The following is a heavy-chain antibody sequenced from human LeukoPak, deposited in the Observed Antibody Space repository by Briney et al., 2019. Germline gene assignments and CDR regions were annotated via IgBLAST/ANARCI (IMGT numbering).Heavy chain of an antibody. CDR2: IYYTGKT. D-gene: IGHD3-10*01. J-gene: IGHJ4*02. CDR1: GGSISRSSYY. CDR3: ARFYGSGSEYYFDY. Sequence: SETPSLTCTVSGGSISRSSYYWDWIRQPPGKGLEWIGSIYYTGKTYYSPSLKSRVIISVDTSKNQFSLRLSSVTAADTAVYYCARFYGSGSEYYFDYWGQGTLVTVSS. V-gene: IGHV4-39*07.